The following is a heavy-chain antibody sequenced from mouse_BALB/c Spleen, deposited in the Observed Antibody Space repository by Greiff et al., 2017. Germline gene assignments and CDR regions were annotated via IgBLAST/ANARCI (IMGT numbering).Heavy chain of an antibody. D-gene: IGHD2-4*01. J-gene: IGHJ3*01. Sequence: VQLQQSGAELVKPGASVKLSCKASGYTFTSYYMYWVKQRPGQGLEWIGEINPSNGGTNFNEKFKSKATLTVDKSSSTAYMQLSSLTSEDSAVYYCTRCHYDYDEFADWGQGTLVTVSA. CDR3: TRCHYDYDEFAD. CDR2: INPSNGGT. CDR1: GYTFTSYY. V-gene: IGHV1S81*02.